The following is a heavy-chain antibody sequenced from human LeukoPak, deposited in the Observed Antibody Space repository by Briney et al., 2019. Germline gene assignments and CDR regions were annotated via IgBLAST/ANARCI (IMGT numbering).Heavy chain of an antibody. CDR2: IKQDGSEK. J-gene: IGHJ4*02. CDR1: GFTFSSYW. Sequence: GALRLSCAASGFTFSSYWMSWVRQAPVKGLEWVANIKQDGSEKYYVDSVKGRFTISRDNAKNSLYLQMNSLRAEDTAVYHCARDLNYFDYWGQGTLVTVSS. V-gene: IGHV3-7*01. CDR3: ARDLNYFDY.